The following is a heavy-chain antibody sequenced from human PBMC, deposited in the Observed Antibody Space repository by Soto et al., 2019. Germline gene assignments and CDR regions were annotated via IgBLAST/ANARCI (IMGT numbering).Heavy chain of an antibody. CDR3: ARMNQLAPKRNAFDI. D-gene: IGHD1-1*01. J-gene: IGHJ3*02. CDR2: IHYSGSA. CDR1: GFSIHSYF. V-gene: IGHV4-59*01. Sequence: PSETLSLTCTASGFSIHSYFWTWIRQSPGKGLQWIGYIHYSGSANYNPSLKTRVTRSVDTSKTQFSLSLTSVTAADTAVYYCARMNQLAPKRNAFDIWGQGTMVTVSS.